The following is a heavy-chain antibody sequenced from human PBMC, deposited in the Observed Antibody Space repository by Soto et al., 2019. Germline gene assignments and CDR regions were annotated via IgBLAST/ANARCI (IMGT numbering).Heavy chain of an antibody. CDR1: GGTFSSYA. CDR2: IIPIFGTA. V-gene: IGHV1-69*13. CDR3: ARDFCISTSCYAYYYYGMDV. Sequence: SVKVSCKASGGTFSSYAISWVRQAAGQGLEWMGGIIPIFGTANYAQKFQGRVTITADESTSTAYMELSSLRSEDTAVYYFARDFCISTSCYAYYYYGMDVWGQGTTVTVSS. J-gene: IGHJ6*02. D-gene: IGHD2-2*01.